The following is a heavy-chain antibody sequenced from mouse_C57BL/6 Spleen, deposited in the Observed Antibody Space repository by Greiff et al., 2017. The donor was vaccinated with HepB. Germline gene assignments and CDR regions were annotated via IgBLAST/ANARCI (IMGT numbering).Heavy chain of an antibody. CDR1: GYAFSSSW. V-gene: IGHV1-82*01. J-gene: IGHJ1*03. Sequence: QVQLKESGPELVKPGASVKISCKASGYAFSSSWMNWVKQRPGKGLEWIGRIYPGDGDTNYNGKFKGKATLTADKSSSTAYMQLSSLTSEDSAVYFCAEWYFDVWGTGTTVTVSS. CDR3: AEWYFDV. CDR2: IYPGDGDT.